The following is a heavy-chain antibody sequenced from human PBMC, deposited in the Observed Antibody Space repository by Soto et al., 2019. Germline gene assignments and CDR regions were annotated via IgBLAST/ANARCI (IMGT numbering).Heavy chain of an antibody. Sequence: QVQLVQSGAEVKKPGSSVKVSCQASGGIFSSNAISWVRQAPGQGLEWMGGILPIFDTTHYAQKFQGRVTITADESTSTAYMELSSLKSEDTALYYCATGGRGSSSAPRFYFEYWGQGTLVTVSS. CDR3: ATGGRGSSSAPRFYFEY. V-gene: IGHV1-69*01. CDR2: ILPIFDTT. J-gene: IGHJ4*02. D-gene: IGHD5-18*01. CDR1: GGIFSSNA.